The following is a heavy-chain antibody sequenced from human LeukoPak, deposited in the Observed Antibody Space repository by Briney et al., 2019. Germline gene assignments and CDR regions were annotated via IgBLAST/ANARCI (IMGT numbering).Heavy chain of an antibody. Sequence: PGRSLRLSCAASGFTFSNYGMHWVRQAPGKGLEWVAVVSSDGSIDYYSDSVRGRFTVSRDNSKNTMFLQFNTLRPEDTAVYYCAREGMGTTFSAWFDPWGQGTLVTVSS. V-gene: IGHV3-30*03. CDR2: VSSDGSID. D-gene: IGHD1-7*01. J-gene: IGHJ5*02. CDR3: AREGMGTTFSAWFDP. CDR1: GFTFSNYG.